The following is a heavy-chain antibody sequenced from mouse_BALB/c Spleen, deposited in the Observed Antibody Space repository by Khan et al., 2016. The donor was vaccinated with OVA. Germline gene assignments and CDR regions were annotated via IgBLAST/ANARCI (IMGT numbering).Heavy chain of an antibody. D-gene: IGHD2-1*01. V-gene: IGHV3-8*02. Sequence: EVELVESGPSLVQPSQTLSLTCSVTGDSITSGFWSWVRKFPGNNLEYMGYMIYSGYTYYNPSLKGRFSITRHTSKNKYYLQLNSVTTEDTATEYWARSTGKYSLAYWGQGALVTVSA. J-gene: IGHJ3*01. CDR3: ARSTGKYSLAY. CDR1: GDSITSGF. CDR2: MIYSGYT.